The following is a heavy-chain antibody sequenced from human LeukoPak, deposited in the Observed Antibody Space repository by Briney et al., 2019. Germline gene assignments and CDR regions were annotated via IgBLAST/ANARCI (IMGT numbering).Heavy chain of an antibody. D-gene: IGHD1-26*01. CDR1: GYTFTGYY. J-gene: IGHJ4*02. Sequence: ASVKVSCKASGYTFTGYYMHWVRQAPGQGLEWMGWINPNSGGTNYAQKLQGRVTMTTDTSTSTAYMELRSLRSDDTAVYYCARDDSIVGATYDYWGQGTLVTVSS. CDR3: ARDDSIVGATYDY. CDR2: INPNSGGT. V-gene: IGHV1-2*02.